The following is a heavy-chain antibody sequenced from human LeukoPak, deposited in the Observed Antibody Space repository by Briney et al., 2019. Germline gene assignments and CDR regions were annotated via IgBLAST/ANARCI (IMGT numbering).Heavy chain of an antibody. D-gene: IGHD1-26*01. CDR2: ISYDGSNK. Sequence: PGGSLRLSCAASGFTFSDYGMHWVRQAPGKGLEWVAIISYDGSNKYYADSVKGRFTISRDNSKNTLSLQMNSLRAEDTAVYYCAKARRSSIVGAYFDYWGQGTLVTVFS. J-gene: IGHJ4*02. V-gene: IGHV3-30*18. CDR3: AKARRSSIVGAYFDY. CDR1: GFTFSDYG.